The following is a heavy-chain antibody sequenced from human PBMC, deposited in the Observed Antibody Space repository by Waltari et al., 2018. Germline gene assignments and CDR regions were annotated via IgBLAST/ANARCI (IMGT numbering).Heavy chain of an antibody. J-gene: IGHJ4*02. Sequence: QLQLQESGPGLVKPAETLSLTCTVSGGSISSSSYYWGWIRQPPGKGLEWIGSFYYSGSTYYNPSLKSRVTISVDTSKNQFSLKVSSVTATDTAVYYCARRWQLGVDYWGQGTLVTVSS. CDR3: ARRWQLGVDY. CDR2: FYYSGST. CDR1: GGSISSSSYY. D-gene: IGHD3-10*01. V-gene: IGHV4-39*01.